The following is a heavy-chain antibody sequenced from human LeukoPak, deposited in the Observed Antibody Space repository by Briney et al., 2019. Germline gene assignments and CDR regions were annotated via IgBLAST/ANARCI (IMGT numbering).Heavy chain of an antibody. V-gene: IGHV1-69*05. CDR2: IIPIFGTA. CDR3: ARGGDGIENNWFDP. D-gene: IGHD1-26*01. J-gene: IGHJ5*02. Sequence: SVKVSCKASGGTFSSYAISWVRQAPGQGLEWMGGIIPIFGTANYAQKFQGRVTMTRNTSISTAYMELSSLRSEDTAVYYCARGGDGIENNWFDPWGQGTLVTVSS. CDR1: GGTFSSYA.